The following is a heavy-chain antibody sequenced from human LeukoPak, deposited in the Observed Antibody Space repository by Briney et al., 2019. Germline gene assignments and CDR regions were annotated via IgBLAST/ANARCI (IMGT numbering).Heavy chain of an antibody. D-gene: IGHD3-3*01. CDR1: GFTFSSYS. V-gene: IGHV3-21*01. CDR2: ISSSSSYI. J-gene: IGHJ4*02. Sequence: KPGGSLRLSCAASGFTFSSYSMNWVRQAPGKGLEWVSSISSSSSYIYYADSVKGRFTISRDNAKNSLYLQMNSLRAEDTAVYYCARDRYDFWSGYYVYWGQGALVTASS. CDR3: ARDRYDFWSGYYVY.